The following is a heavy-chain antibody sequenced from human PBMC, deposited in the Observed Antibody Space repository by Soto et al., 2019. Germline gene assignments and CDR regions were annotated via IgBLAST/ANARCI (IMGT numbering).Heavy chain of an antibody. V-gene: IGHV4-34*01. J-gene: IGHJ5*02. D-gene: IGHD2-2*01. CDR3: ARANPRRYCSSTSCPKGVACWFDP. CDR2: INHSGST. CDR1: GGSFSGYY. Sequence: SETLSLTCAVYGGSFSGYYWSWIRQPPGKGLEWIGEINHSGSTNYNPSLKSRVTISVDTSKNQFSLKLSSVTAADTAVYYCARANPRRYCSSTSCPKGVACWFDPWGQGTLVTVSS.